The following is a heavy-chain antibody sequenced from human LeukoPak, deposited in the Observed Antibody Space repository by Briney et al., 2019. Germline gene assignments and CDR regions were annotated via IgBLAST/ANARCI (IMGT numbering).Heavy chain of an antibody. CDR2: IYYSGST. Sequence: SETLSLTCTVSGGSISSYYRSWIRQPPGKGLEWIGYIYYSGSTNYNPSLKSRVTISVDTSKNQFSLKLSSVTAADTAVYYCARQVNYYYGMDVWGQGTTVTVSS. J-gene: IGHJ6*02. V-gene: IGHV4-59*08. CDR1: GGSISSYY. CDR3: ARQVNYYYGMDV.